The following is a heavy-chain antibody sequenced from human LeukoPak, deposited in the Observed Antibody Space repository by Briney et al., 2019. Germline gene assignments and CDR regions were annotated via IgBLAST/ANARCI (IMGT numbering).Heavy chain of an antibody. D-gene: IGHD1-26*01. CDR1: GGSISGFY. Sequence: PSETLSLTCTVSGGSISGFYWSWIRQPPGKGLECIGYMYYSGSTNYNPSLRSRVTTSVDTSKNQFSLQLSSVTAADTAVYYCARLPNTYGATHFDYWGQGTLVTVSS. J-gene: IGHJ4*02. CDR3: ARLPNTYGATHFDY. V-gene: IGHV4-59*08. CDR2: MYYSGST.